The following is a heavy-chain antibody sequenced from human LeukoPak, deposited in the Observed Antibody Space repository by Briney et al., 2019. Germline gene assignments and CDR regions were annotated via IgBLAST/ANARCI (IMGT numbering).Heavy chain of an antibody. Sequence: GGSLRLSCAASGFTFSSYSMNWVRQAPGKGLEWVSSISSSSSYIYYADSVKGRFTISRDNAKNSLYLQMNSLRAEDTAVYYCARDPRNLYCSSTSCSRFDYWGQGTLVTVSS. CDR2: ISSSSSYI. J-gene: IGHJ4*02. D-gene: IGHD2-2*01. V-gene: IGHV3-21*01. CDR1: GFTFSSYS. CDR3: ARDPRNLYCSSTSCSRFDY.